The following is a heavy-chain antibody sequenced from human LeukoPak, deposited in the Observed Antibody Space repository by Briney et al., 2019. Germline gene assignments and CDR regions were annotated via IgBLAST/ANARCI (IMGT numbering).Heavy chain of an antibody. J-gene: IGHJ6*02. CDR2: IKQDGSEK. V-gene: IGHV3-7*01. CDR3: ARDYDFWCGSYYYGMDV. D-gene: IGHD3-3*01. CDR1: GFTFSSYW. Sequence: GGSLRLSCAASGFTFSSYWMSWVRQAPGKGLEWVANIKQDGSEKYYVDSVKGRFTISRDNAKNSLYLQMNSLRAEDTAVYYCARDYDFWCGSYYYGMDVWGQGTTVTVSS.